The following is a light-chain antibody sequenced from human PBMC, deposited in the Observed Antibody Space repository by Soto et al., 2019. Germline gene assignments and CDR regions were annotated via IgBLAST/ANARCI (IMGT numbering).Light chain of an antibody. CDR3: QQYNSYSGT. V-gene: IGKV1-5*01. CDR1: QSISSW. Sequence: DIQMTQSPSTLSESVGDRVTITCRASQSISSWLAWYQQKPGKAPKLLIYDASSLESGVPSRFSGSGSGTEFTLTISSLQPDDFATYYCQQYNSYSGTLGQGTKVDIK. J-gene: IGKJ1*01. CDR2: DAS.